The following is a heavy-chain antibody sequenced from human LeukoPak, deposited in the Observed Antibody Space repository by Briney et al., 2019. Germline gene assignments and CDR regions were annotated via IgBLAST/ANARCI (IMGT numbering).Heavy chain of an antibody. CDR3: ARGYSGYDFPLDY. Sequence: GASVKVSCKASGYTFTGYYMHWVRQAPGQGLEWMGWINPNSGGTNYAQKFQGRVTMTRDTSISTAYMELSRLRSDDTAVYYCARGYSGYDFPLDYRGQGTLVTVSS. D-gene: IGHD5-12*01. CDR2: INPNSGGT. V-gene: IGHV1-2*02. CDR1: GYTFTGYY. J-gene: IGHJ4*02.